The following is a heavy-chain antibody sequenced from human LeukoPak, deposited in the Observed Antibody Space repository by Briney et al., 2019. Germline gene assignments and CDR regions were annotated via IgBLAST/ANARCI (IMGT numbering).Heavy chain of an antibody. D-gene: IGHD3-22*01. CDR3: ARVNPYYYDSSGLSL. CDR2: INPNSGGT. J-gene: IGHJ4*02. V-gene: IGHV1-2*02. Sequence: GASVKVSCKASGYTFTSYGISWVRQAPGQGLEWMGWINPNSGGTNYAQKFQGRVTMTRDTSISTAYMELSRLRSDDTAVYYCARVNPYYYDSSGLSLWGQGTLVTVSS. CDR1: GYTFTSYG.